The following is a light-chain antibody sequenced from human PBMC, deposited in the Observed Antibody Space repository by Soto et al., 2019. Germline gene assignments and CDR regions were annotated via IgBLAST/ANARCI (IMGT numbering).Light chain of an antibody. J-gene: IGKJ2*01. CDR2: GAS. CDR1: QSVSSN. CDR3: HQYDDGPYT. V-gene: IGKV3-15*01. Sequence: IVLKQSPATLSLTPGERATLSCRASQSVSSNVAWYQQIPGQTPRLLIYGASTRATGIPVRFSGSGSGTEFTLTISSLQSEDFAVYYCHQYDDGPYTFGQGTKVDIK.